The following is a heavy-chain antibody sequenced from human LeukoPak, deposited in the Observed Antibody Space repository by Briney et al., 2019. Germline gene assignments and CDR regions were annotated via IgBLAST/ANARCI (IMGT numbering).Heavy chain of an antibody. Sequence: ASETLSLTCAVYGESSFSSYYWSWIRQTPGGALEWIGEINHSGYTNYHPSLKSRVTLSIDTSKNQFSLRLNSVTAADTAVYYCSRQVVGNDYWGQGTLVTVSS. CDR3: SRQVVGNDY. CDR1: GESSFSSYY. J-gene: IGHJ4*02. V-gene: IGHV4-34*01. CDR2: INHSGYT. D-gene: IGHD3-22*01.